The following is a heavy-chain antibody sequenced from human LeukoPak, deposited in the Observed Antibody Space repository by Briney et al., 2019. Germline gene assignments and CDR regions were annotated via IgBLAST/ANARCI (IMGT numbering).Heavy chain of an antibody. Sequence: ASVKVSCKASGYSFTDYHMYWVRQAPGQGPEWMGWINLNNGGTNFAQKFQGRVTMTRDVSISTAYMELSSLRSDDTAVYYCARGEGYNPNRYPNDYWGQGTLVTVSS. V-gene: IGHV1-2*02. D-gene: IGHD5-24*01. CDR1: GYSFTDYH. J-gene: IGHJ4*02. CDR2: INLNNGGT. CDR3: ARGEGYNPNRYPNDY.